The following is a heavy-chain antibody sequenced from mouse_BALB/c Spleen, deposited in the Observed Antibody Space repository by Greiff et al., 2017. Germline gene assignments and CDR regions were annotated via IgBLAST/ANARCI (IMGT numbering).Heavy chain of an antibody. CDR3: ARSVYYGNLYAMDY. CDR1: GYSITSDYA. V-gene: IGHV3-2*02. CDR2: ISYSGST. Sequence: EVKLMESGPGLVKPSQSLSLTCTVTGYSITSDYAWNWIRQFPGNKLEWMGYISYSGSTSYNPSLKSRISITRDTSKNQFFLQLNSVTTEDTATYYCARSVYYGNLYAMDYWGQGTSVTVSS. D-gene: IGHD2-1*01. J-gene: IGHJ4*01.